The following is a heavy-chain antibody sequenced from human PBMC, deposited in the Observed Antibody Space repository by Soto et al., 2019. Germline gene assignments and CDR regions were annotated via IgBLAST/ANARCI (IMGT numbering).Heavy chain of an antibody. CDR2: VYFSGTT. D-gene: IGHD3-10*01. CDR1: CVSITTNSYY. Sequence: SETLSLTCTASCVSITTNSYYWGWIRQPPGMGLEWIGSVYFSGTTYSNSFIKRRVTISVDTYKNDFSLRLSPGSDDDTAIDDCARHGSYWGQGTLVTVSS. V-gene: IGHV4-39*01. J-gene: IGHJ4*02. CDR3: ARHGSY.